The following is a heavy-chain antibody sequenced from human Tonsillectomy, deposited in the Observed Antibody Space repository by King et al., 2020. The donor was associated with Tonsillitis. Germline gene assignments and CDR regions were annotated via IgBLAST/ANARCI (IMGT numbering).Heavy chain of an antibody. D-gene: IGHD1-1*01. CDR3: AAVSNGNDKGGLFDY. J-gene: IGHJ4*02. Sequence: QLVQSGPEVKKPGTSVKVSCKASGFTFTSSAVQWVRQARGQRLEWIGWIVVGSGNTNYAQKFQERVTITRDMSTSTAYMELSSLRSEDTAVYYCAAVSNGNDKGGLFDYWGQGTLVTVSS. V-gene: IGHV1-58*01. CDR1: GFTFTSSA. CDR2: IVVGSGNT.